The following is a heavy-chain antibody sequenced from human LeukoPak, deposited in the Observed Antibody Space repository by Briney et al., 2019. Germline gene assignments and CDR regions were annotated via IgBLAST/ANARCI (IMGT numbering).Heavy chain of an antibody. CDR2: IYYSGST. D-gene: IGHD2-15*01. CDR3: AREVEYCSGGSCYSYYFDY. Sequence: NPSETLPLTCTVSGGSISSGGYYWSWIRQHPGKGLEWIGYIYYSGSTYYNPSLKSRVTISVDTSKNQFSLKLSSVTAADTAVYYCAREVEYCSGGSCYSYYFDYWGQGTLVTVSS. J-gene: IGHJ4*02. V-gene: IGHV4-31*03. CDR1: GGSISSGGYY.